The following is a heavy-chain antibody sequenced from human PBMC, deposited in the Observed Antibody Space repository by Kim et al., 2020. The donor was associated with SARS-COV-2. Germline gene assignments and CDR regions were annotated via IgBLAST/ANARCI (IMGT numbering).Heavy chain of an antibody. D-gene: IGHD6-6*01. Sequence: SETLSLTCTVSGGSISSGDYYWSWIRQPPGKGLEWIGYIYYSGSTYYNPSLKSRVTISVDTSKNQFSLKLSSVTAADTAVYYCARAYSSSGDFDYWGQGTLVTVSS. CDR2: IYYSGST. CDR1: GGSISSGDYY. V-gene: IGHV4-30-4*01. CDR3: ARAYSSSGDFDY. J-gene: IGHJ4*02.